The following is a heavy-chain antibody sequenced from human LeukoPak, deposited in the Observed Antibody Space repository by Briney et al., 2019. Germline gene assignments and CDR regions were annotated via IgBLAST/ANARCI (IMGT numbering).Heavy chain of an antibody. CDR3: ARVQGFINSPPFDY. Sequence: GGSLRLSCAASGFTFSSYWMHWVRQAPGKGLVWVSHINSDGSNTKYADSVKGRFTISRDNAKNSLYLQMNSLRAEDTAVYYCARVQGFINSPPFDYWGQGTLVTVSS. V-gene: IGHV3-74*03. CDR1: GFTFSSYW. D-gene: IGHD3-10*01. CDR2: INSDGSNT. J-gene: IGHJ4*02.